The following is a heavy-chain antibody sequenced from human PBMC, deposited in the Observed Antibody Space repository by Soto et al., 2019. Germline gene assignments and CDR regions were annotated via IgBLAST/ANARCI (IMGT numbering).Heavy chain of an antibody. D-gene: IGHD3-22*01. CDR1: GFVFGRNS. V-gene: IGHV3-23*02. CDR2: ISAGGDLS. J-gene: IGHJ4*02. CDR3: SKWDGYGDY. Sequence: EVQLLESGGDLIHPGGSLRLSCAASGFVFGRNSMTWVRQTPGKGLEWVAGISAGGDLSWHVDFVKGRFTISRDNSKNMVYLQMNNLRVDDTAVYFCSKWDGYGDYWGRGALVTVSA.